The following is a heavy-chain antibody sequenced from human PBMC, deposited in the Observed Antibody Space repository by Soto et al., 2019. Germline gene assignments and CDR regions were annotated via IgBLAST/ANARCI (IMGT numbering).Heavy chain of an antibody. J-gene: IGHJ4*02. D-gene: IGHD6-19*01. V-gene: IGHV4-59*01. CDR1: GGSISSRY. CDR2: IYNGQST. CDR3: AQTHGWPGFDY. Sequence: QVQLQESGPGLVKPSETMSLTCTASGGSISSRYWYWIRQPPGKGLEWIGHIYNGQSTNYNPSLKSRVTISVDTSKNQFSLKLGSVTAADTAVYYCAQTHGWPGFDYWGQGILVTVSS.